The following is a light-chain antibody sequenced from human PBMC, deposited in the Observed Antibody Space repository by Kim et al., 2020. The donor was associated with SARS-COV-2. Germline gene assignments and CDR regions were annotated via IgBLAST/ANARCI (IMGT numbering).Light chain of an antibody. CDR3: QQSYISPFT. CDR1: QSISSH. J-gene: IGKJ3*01. CDR2: AAS. Sequence: DIQMTQSPSSLSASVGDRVTITCRTSQSISSHLNWYHQKPGRAPKLLISAASTLQGGVPSRFSGSGSETDFTLTISSLQPEDFATYFCQQSYISPFTFGAGTKVDIK. V-gene: IGKV1-39*01.